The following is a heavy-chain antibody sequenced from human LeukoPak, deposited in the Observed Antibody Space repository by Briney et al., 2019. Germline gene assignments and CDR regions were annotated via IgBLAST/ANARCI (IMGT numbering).Heavy chain of an antibody. CDR3: AGRIAVARGDAFDI. V-gene: IGHV4-59*01. D-gene: IGHD6-19*01. J-gene: IGHJ3*02. CDR2: IYYSGST. Sequence: PSETLSLTCTVSGGSISSYYWSWIRQPPGKGLEWIGYIYYSGSTNYNPSLKSRVTISVDTSKNQFSLKLSSVTAADTAVYYCAGRIAVARGDAFDIWGQGTMVTVSS. CDR1: GGSISSYY.